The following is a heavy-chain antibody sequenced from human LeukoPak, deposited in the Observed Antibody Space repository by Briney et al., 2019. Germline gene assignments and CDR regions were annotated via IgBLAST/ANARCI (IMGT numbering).Heavy chain of an antibody. CDR2: INSDGSSI. CDR3: ARGRGSGSSDY. CDR1: GFSFSSYW. D-gene: IGHD3-10*01. J-gene: IGHJ4*02. V-gene: IGHV3-74*01. Sequence: GGSLRLSCAASGFSFSSYWMHWVRQVPGKGLVWVSRINSDGSSIIYADSVKGRFTISRDNAKNTLYLQMNSLRAEDTAVYYCARGRGSGSSDYWGQGTLVTVSS.